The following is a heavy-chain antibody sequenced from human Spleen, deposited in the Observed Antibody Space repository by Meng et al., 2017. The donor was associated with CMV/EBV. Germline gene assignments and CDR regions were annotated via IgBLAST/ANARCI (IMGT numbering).Heavy chain of an antibody. CDR2: ISGSGGST. CDR1: GFTFSNYA. Sequence: GGSLRLSCAASGFTFSNYAMSWVRQAPGKGLEWVSAISGSGGSTYYADSVKGRFTISRDNSKNTLYLQMNSLRAEDTAVYYCAKSRAAATLYYFDYWGQGTPVTVSS. V-gene: IGHV3-23*01. CDR3: AKSRAAATLYYFDY. J-gene: IGHJ4*02. D-gene: IGHD6-13*01.